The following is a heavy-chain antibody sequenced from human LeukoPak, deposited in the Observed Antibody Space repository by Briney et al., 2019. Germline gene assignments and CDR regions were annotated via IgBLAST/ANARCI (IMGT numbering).Heavy chain of an antibody. CDR3: ARVRGSGPQGY. D-gene: IGHD3-10*01. V-gene: IGHV4-34*01. Sequence: TASETLSLTCAVYGGSFSGYYWSWIRQPPGKGLEWIGEINHSGSTNYNPSLKSRVTISVDTSKNQFSLKLSSVTAADTAVYYCARVRGSGPQGYWGQGTLVTVSS. CDR1: GGSFSGYY. CDR2: INHSGST. J-gene: IGHJ4*02.